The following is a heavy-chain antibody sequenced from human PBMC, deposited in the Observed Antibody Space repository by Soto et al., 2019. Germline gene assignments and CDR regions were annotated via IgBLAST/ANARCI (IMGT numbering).Heavy chain of an antibody. V-gene: IGHV6-1*01. CDR1: GDSVSSNSAA. CDR2: TYYRSRWYN. Sequence: PSQTLSLTCAISGDSVSSNSAAWNWIRLSPSRGLEWLARTYYRSRWYNDYAVSVRSRITVNPDTSKNQFSLQLSSVTPADTAVYYCARLPFRTGTTSLNWFDPWGQGTLVTVSS. D-gene: IGHD1-7*01. J-gene: IGHJ5*02. CDR3: ARLPFRTGTTSLNWFDP.